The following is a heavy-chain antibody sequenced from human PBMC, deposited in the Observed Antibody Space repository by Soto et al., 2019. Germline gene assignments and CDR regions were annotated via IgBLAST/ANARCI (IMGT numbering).Heavy chain of an antibody. CDR1: GFTFSTYA. J-gene: IGHJ4*02. V-gene: IGHV3-23*01. CDR3: AKNKGGSECSRTSVLYSFDY. CDR2: ISDSGST. Sequence: EVQLLESGGGLAQPGGSLRLSCAASGFTFSTYAMSWVRQAAGKGLEWVSTISDSGSTYYADSLKGRFTSSRDNSKDTLYQEMNSRRADDTAVYYCAKNKGGSECSRTSVLYSFDYWGQGTMVTVFS. D-gene: IGHD2-2*01.